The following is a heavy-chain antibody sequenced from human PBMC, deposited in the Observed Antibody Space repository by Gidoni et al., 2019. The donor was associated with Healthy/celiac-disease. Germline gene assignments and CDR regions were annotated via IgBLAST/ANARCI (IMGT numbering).Heavy chain of an antibody. V-gene: IGHV3-30-3*01. CDR3: ARVLVRGVKIDY. Sequence: QVQLVESGGGVVQPGRSLRLSCAASGFTFSSYAMHWVRQAPGKGVEWVAVISYDGSNKYYADSVKGRFTISRDNSKNTLYLQMNSLRAEDTAVYYCARVLVRGVKIDYWGQGTLVTVSS. CDR1: GFTFSSYA. D-gene: IGHD3-10*01. J-gene: IGHJ4*02. CDR2: ISYDGSNK.